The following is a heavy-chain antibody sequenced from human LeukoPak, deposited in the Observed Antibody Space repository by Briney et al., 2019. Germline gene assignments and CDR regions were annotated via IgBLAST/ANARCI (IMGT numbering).Heavy chain of an antibody. V-gene: IGHV3-21*01. CDR3: ARDGGGEVDY. Sequence: PGGSLRLSCAASGFTFSSYSMNSVRQAPGKGLEWVSSISSSSSYIYYADSVKGRFTISRDNAKNSLYLQMNSLRAEDTAVYYCARDGGGEVDYWGQGTLVTVSS. CDR1: GFTFSSYS. CDR2: ISSSSSYI. D-gene: IGHD3-16*01. J-gene: IGHJ4*02.